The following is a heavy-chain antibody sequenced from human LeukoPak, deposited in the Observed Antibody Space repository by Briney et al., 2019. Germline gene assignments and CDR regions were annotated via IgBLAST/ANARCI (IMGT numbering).Heavy chain of an antibody. V-gene: IGHV3-23*01. CDR1: GFTFSSYG. D-gene: IGHD1-14*01. J-gene: IGHJ5*02. CDR3: AKGSGINHYHWIDP. CDR2: ISGGGGST. Sequence: QPGGSLRLSCAASGFTFSSYGMHWVRQAPGKGLEWVSGISGGGGSTYYADSVKGRFTISRDNSKNTLYLQMDSLRAEDTALYYCAKGSGINHYHWIDPWGQGTLVTVSS.